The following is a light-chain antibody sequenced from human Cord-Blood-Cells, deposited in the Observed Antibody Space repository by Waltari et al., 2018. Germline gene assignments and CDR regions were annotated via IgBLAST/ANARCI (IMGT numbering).Light chain of an antibody. CDR1: QDISNY. Sequence: DTQMTQSPSSLSASVGHRVTITCQASQDISNYLNWYQQKPGKAPKLLIYDASNLEPGVPSRFSGSGSGTDFTFTISSLQPEGIATYYCQQYDNLPLTFGGGTKVEIK. CDR2: DAS. J-gene: IGKJ4*01. V-gene: IGKV1-33*01. CDR3: QQYDNLPLT.